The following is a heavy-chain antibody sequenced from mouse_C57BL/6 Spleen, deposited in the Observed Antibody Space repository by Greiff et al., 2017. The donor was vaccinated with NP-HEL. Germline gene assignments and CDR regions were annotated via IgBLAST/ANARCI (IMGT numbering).Heavy chain of an antibody. CDR3: ARGGWDGY. CDR1: GYTFTDYY. V-gene: IGHV1-26*01. CDR2: INPNNGGT. D-gene: IGHD4-1*01. Sequence: EVQLPQSGPELVKPGASVKISCKASGYTFTDYYMNWVKQSHGKSLEWIGDINPNNGGTSYNQKFKGKATLTVDKSSSTAYMELRSLTSEDSAVYYCARGGWDGYWGQGTLVTVSA. J-gene: IGHJ3*01.